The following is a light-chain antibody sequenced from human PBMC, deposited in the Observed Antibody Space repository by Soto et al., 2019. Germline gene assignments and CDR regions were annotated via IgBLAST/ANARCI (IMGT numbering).Light chain of an antibody. J-gene: IGKJ1*01. CDR1: QSINRW. CDR2: YAS. CDR3: QQYNSWWT. Sequence: DIQMTQPPSTLSASVGDRVTITCRASQSINRWLAWYQQRPGKAPRLLIYYASTLESGVPSRFSGSESGTEFTLTISGLQPDDFATYYCQQYNSWWTFGQGTKVDI. V-gene: IGKV1-5*01.